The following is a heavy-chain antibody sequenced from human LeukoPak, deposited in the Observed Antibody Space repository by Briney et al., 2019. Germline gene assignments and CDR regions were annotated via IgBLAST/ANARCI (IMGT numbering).Heavy chain of an antibody. V-gene: IGHV4-34*01. CDR2: INHSGST. CDR1: GFTVSRNY. D-gene: IGHD7-27*01. Sequence: GSLRLSCAASGFTVSRNYMSWVRQAPGKGLEWIGEINHSGSTNYNPSLKSRVTISVDTSKNQFSLKLSSVTAADTAVYYCARGLLGPVDYWGQGTLVTVSS. CDR3: ARGLLGPVDY. J-gene: IGHJ4*02.